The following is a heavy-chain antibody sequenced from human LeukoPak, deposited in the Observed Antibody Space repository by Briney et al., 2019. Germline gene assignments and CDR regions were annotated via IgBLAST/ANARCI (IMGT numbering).Heavy chain of an antibody. CDR2: INPSGGST. CDR3: ARDNGDYYDSSGYYYPFDY. J-gene: IGHJ4*02. Sequence: ASVKVSYKASGYTFTSYYMHWVRQAPGQGLEWMGIINPSGGSTSYAQKFQGRVTMTRDTSTSTVYMELSSLRSEDTAVYYCARDNGDYYDSSGYYYPFDYWGQGTLVTVSS. V-gene: IGHV1-46*01. CDR1: GYTFTSYY. D-gene: IGHD3-22*01.